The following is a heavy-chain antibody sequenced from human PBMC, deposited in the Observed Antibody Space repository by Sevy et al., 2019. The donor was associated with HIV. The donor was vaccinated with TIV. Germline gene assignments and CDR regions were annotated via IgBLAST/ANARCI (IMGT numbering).Heavy chain of an antibody. V-gene: IGHV1-8*01. CDR2: MNPNSGNT. J-gene: IGHJ5*02. D-gene: IGHD3-16*01. CDR1: GYTFTNYD. Sequence: ASVKVSCKASGYTFTNYDINWVRQATGQGLEWMGWMNPNSGNTGYAQKFQGRVTMIRNTSMSTAYMELSSLTSDDTAVYYCARDLAGSKQGGWFDPWGQGTLVTVSS. CDR3: ARDLAGSKQGGWFDP.